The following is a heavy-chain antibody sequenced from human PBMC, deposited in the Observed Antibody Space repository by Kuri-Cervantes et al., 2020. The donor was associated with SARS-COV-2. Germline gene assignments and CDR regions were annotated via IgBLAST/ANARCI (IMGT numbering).Heavy chain of an antibody. CDR1: GGSISSSSYY. D-gene: IGHD6-13*01. V-gene: IGHV4-39*07. CDR2: IYYSGST. Sequence: SETLSLTCTVSGGSISSSSYYWGWIRQPPGKGLEWIGSIYYSGSTYYNPSLKSRVTISADTSKNQFSLKLSSVTAADTAVYYCARVPIAAPEYWGQGTLVTVSS. CDR3: ARVPIAAPEY. J-gene: IGHJ4*02.